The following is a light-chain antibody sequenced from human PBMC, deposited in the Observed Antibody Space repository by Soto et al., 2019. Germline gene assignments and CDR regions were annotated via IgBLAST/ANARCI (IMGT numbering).Light chain of an antibody. Sequence: EIILTQSPATLYVSPGERATLSCRASQSLTSNLAWYQQRPGQAPRLLIYDTSTRATDIPARFSGSGSGTEFTLTIASLQSEDFAVYYCQQYQNLWTFGQGTKVEIK. J-gene: IGKJ1*01. CDR3: QQYQNLWT. V-gene: IGKV3-15*01. CDR2: DTS. CDR1: QSLTSN.